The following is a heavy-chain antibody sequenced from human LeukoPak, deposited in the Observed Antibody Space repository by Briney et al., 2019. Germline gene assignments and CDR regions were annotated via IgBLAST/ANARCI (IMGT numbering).Heavy chain of an antibody. CDR2: INPSGGST. CDR1: GYTLTSYY. CDR3: VRPGYSSRPGAYFDY. D-gene: IGHD6-13*01. V-gene: IGHV1-46*01. Sequence: GASVKASCKASGYTLTSYYMHWVRQAPGHGLEWMGIINPSGGSTSYAQKFQGRVTMTRDTSTSTVYMELSSLRSEDTAVYYCVRPGYSSRPGAYFDYWGQGTLVTVSS. J-gene: IGHJ4*02.